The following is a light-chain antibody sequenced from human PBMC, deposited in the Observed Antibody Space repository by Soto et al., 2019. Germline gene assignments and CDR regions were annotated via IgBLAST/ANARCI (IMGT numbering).Light chain of an antibody. CDR1: RDDVGGYSY. Sequence: QSGLTQPPSASGSPGQAVTISCTGTRDDVGGYSYVSWYQQHPGKAPKLIIYEVNKRPSGVPARFSGSKSGNTASLTVSGLQAEDEAVYYCNSYVTSNVVVFGGGTQLTVL. J-gene: IGLJ2*01. CDR3: NSYVTSNVVV. CDR2: EVN. V-gene: IGLV2-8*01.